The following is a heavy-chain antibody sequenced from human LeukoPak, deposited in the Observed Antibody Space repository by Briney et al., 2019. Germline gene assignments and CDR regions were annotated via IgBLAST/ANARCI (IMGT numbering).Heavy chain of an antibody. CDR2: ITRSSDYK. CDR1: VFTFSCYS. J-gene: IGHJ5*02. CDR3: ARDNWNAAPGPFAP. V-gene: IGHV3-21*01. D-gene: IGHD1-20*01. Sequence: GESLRLSCAASVFTFSCYSMNWVRQAPGKGLEWVSSITRSSDYKYYADSVKGRFTVSRDNARNSLYLHMDSLRAEDTAVYFCARDNWNAAPGPFAPGGQGILVTVSS.